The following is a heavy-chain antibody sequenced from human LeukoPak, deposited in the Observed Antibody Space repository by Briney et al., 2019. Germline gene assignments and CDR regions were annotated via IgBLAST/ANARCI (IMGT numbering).Heavy chain of an antibody. D-gene: IGHD3-9*01. Sequence: SETLSLTCTVSGGSISSGGYYWSWIRQPAGKGLEWIGRIYTSGSTNYNPSLKSRVTISVDTSKNQFSLKLSSVTAADTAVYYCARVTAYDILTGYYPSDWYFDLWGRGTLVTVSS. J-gene: IGHJ2*01. V-gene: IGHV4-61*02. CDR1: GGSISSGGYY. CDR3: ARVTAYDILTGYYPSDWYFDL. CDR2: IYTSGST.